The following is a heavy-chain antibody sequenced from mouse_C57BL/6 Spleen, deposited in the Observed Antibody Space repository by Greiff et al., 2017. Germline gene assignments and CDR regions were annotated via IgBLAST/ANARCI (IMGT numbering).Heavy chain of an antibody. V-gene: IGHV3-6*01. CDR1: GYSITSGYY. D-gene: IGHD2-3*01. J-gene: IGHJ4*01. CDR2: LSYDGSN. CDR3: AREWLLNDARDY. Sequence: EVQRVESGPGLVKPSQSLSLTCSVTGYSITSGYYWNWIRQFPGNKLEWMGYLSYDGSNNYNPSLKNRISITRDTSKNQVFLKLNSVTTEDTATYYYAREWLLNDARDYWGQGTSVTVSS.